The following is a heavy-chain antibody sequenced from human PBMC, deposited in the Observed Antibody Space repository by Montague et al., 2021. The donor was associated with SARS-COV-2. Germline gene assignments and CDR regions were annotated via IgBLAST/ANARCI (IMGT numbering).Heavy chain of an antibody. CDR2: IKEDGSEK. CDR3: ARDFAHYTGYVAGYFDY. CDR1: GFTFSSYW. Sequence: SLRLSCAASGFTFSSYWMSWVRQAPGKGLEWVASIKEDGSEKDYVESVKGRFTISRDNAKNSLHLQMNSPRADDTAVYYCARDFAHYTGYVAGYFDYWGQGTLVTVSS. V-gene: IGHV3-7*05. J-gene: IGHJ4*02. D-gene: IGHD5-12*01.